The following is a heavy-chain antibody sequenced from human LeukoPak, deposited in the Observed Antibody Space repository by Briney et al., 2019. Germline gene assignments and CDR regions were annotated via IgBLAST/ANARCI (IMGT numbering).Heavy chain of an antibody. CDR2: IYSGDTT. J-gene: IGHJ4*02. D-gene: IGHD3-10*01. V-gene: IGHV3-66*01. Sequence: GGSLRLSCAASGFTVSTNYISWVRQAPGKGLEWVSVIYSGDTTFYADSVRGKFTISRDNSKNTLYLQMNSLRAEDTAVYYCASILRSSSGYYFDYWGQGTLVTVSS. CDR1: GFTVSTNY. CDR3: ASILRSSSGYYFDY.